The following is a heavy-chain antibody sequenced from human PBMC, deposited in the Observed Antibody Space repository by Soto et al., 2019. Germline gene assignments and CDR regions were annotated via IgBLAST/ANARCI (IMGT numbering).Heavy chain of an antibody. CDR2: ISYDGSNK. Sequence: GGSLRLSCAASGFTFSSYAMHWVRQAPGKGLEWVAVISYDGSNKYYADSVKGRFTISRDNSKNTLYLQMNSLRAEDTAVYYCASLYYYGSGSLYYYYYGMDVWGQGTTVTVSS. J-gene: IGHJ6*02. V-gene: IGHV3-30-3*01. D-gene: IGHD3-10*01. CDR3: ASLYYYGSGSLYYYYYGMDV. CDR1: GFTFSSYA.